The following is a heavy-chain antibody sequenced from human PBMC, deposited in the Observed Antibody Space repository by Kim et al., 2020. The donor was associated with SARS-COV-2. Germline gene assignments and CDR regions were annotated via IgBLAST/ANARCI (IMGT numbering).Heavy chain of an antibody. J-gene: IGHJ6*02. V-gene: IGHV3-66*02. Sequence: GGSLRLSCAASGFTVSSNYMSWVRQAPGKGLEWVSVIYSGGSTFYADTVKGRFSISRDNSKNTLYLQMNSLRAEDTAVYYCGRDLIYRGMDVWGQGTTVTVSS. CDR3: GRDLIYRGMDV. CDR1: GFTVSSNY. CDR2: IYSGGST. D-gene: IGHD2-8*01.